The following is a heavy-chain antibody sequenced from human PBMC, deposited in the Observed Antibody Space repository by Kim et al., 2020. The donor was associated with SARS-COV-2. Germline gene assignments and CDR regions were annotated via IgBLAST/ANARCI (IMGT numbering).Heavy chain of an antibody. Sequence: NTNCAQRCQERVTITRDMSTSTAYMELRSLRSEDTAVYYCAASRGSRAFDIWGQGTMVTVSS. V-gene: IGHV1-58*01. CDR3: AASRGSRAFDI. CDR2: NT. J-gene: IGHJ3*02. D-gene: IGHD5-12*01.